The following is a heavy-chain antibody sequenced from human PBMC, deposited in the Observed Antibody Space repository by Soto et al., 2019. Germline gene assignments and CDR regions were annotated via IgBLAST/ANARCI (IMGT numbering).Heavy chain of an antibody. CDR1: GFTFTNYW. CDR3: GGTGLGY. CDR2: LNQGGTEK. V-gene: IGHV3-7*01. D-gene: IGHD3-9*01. J-gene: IGHJ4*02. Sequence: EVQLVESGGGMVQPGGSLRLSCAASGFTFTNYWMNWVRQAPGKGLEWVANLNQGGTEKYYVDSVNGRFTISRDNAENSLSLQMNSLGAEDTAVYYCGGTGLGYWGQGTLVTVSS.